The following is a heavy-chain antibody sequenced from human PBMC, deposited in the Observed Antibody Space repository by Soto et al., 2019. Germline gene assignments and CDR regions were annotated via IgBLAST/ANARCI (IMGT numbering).Heavy chain of an antibody. CDR1: GFTFSTFA. D-gene: IGHD3-16*01. J-gene: IGHJ4*02. Sequence: QVQLVESGGGVVQPGRSLRLSCAASGFTFSTFAFHWVRQAPGKGLEWVAVISYDGNNKYYADSVKGRFTISRDNSKKTLYLQVNSLRVEDTAVFYCARDRVTDRDNYDYFDHWGQGTLVTVSP. V-gene: IGHV3-30-3*01. CDR2: ISYDGNNK. CDR3: ARDRVTDRDNYDYFDH.